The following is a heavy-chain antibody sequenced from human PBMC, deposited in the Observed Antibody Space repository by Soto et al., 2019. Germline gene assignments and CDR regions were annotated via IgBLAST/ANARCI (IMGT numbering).Heavy chain of an antibody. D-gene: IGHD1-26*01. V-gene: IGHV2-70*01. CDR1: GFSLSTSGKC. CDR2: IDWDDDK. Sequence: SGPTLVNPTQTLPLTCTFSGFSLSTSGKCMTWIRQPPVKALEWLALIDWDDDKFYNPSMTNRLTISKDTSKNQVVLTMANMEPVDTATSYCARSPRTGTYYYFDYWGPGTLFTVSS. CDR3: ARSPRTGTYYYFDY. J-gene: IGHJ4*02.